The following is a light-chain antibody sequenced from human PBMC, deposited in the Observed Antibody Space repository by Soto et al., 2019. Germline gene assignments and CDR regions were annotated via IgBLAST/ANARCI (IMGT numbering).Light chain of an antibody. V-gene: IGKV1-5*03. CDR2: KAS. J-gene: IGKJ1*01. CDR3: QHYNSYSEA. Sequence: DVRMYLSVSAVSGSVGDRVTITCRASQTISSWLAWYQQKPGKAPKLLIYKASTLKSGVPSRFSGSGSGTEFTLTISSLQPDDFATYYCQHYNSYSEAFGQGA. CDR1: QTISSW.